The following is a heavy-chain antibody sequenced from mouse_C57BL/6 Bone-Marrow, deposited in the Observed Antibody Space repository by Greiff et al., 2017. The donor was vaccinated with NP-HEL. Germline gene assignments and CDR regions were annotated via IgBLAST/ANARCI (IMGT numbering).Heavy chain of an antibody. V-gene: IGHV1-81*01. CDR2: IYPRSGNT. D-gene: IGHD1-1*01. J-gene: IGHJ3*01. CDR3: ARHGSTFAWFAY. Sequence: VQLQQSGAELARPGASVKLSCKASGYTITSYGISWVKQRTGQGLEWIGEIYPRSGNTYYNEKFKGKATLTADKSSSTAYMELRSLTSEDSAVYFCARHGSTFAWFAYWGQGTLVTVSA. CDR1: GYTITSYG.